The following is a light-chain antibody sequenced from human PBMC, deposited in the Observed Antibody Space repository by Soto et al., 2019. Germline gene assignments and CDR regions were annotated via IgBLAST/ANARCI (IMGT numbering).Light chain of an antibody. CDR3: QQRSSYPIT. Sequence: DIQMTQSPSSLSASVGDRVTITFLANQGIGNYLAWYQQRPGKAPKLVIYDASRLQSGVPSRFSGSGSGTEFTLTISSLQPEDFATYYCQQRSSYPITFGQGTRLEIK. CDR2: DAS. J-gene: IGKJ5*01. CDR1: QGIGNY. V-gene: IGKV1-9*01.